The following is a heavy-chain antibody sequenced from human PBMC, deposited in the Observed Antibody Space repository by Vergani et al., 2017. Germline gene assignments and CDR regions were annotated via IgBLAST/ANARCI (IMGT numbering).Heavy chain of an antibody. Sequence: QLQLQESGPGLEEPSETLSLTCTVSGGFISSGVYYWNWIRQHPGKGLEWIGYIYSTGSTHHNPSLRRRINMSVDTSKNQFSLKLNSVTAADTAMYYCARMGGYDEGDAFRIGYFDSWGPGILVTVSS. CDR2: IYSTGST. D-gene: IGHD3-22*01. V-gene: IGHV4-31*03. CDR1: GGFISSGVYY. J-gene: IGHJ4*02. CDR3: ARMGGYDEGDAFRIGYFDS.